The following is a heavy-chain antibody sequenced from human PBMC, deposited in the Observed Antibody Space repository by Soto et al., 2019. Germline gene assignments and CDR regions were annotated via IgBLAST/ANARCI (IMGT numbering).Heavy chain of an antibody. CDR1: GGSFSGYY. CDR3: ARVTGDWGSYYYYGMDV. D-gene: IGHD7-27*01. J-gene: IGHJ6*02. V-gene: IGHV4-34*01. Sequence: SETLSLTCAVYGGSFSGYYWSWIRQPPGKGLEWIGEINHSGSTNYNPSLKSRVTISVDTSKNQFSLKLSSVTAADTAVYYCARVTGDWGSYYYYGMDVWGQGTTVTVSS. CDR2: INHSGST.